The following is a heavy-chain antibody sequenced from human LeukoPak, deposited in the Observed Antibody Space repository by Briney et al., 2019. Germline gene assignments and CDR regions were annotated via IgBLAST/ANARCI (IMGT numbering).Heavy chain of an antibody. CDR2: IKSKTDGGTT. CDR3: TTESDTGYDFWRDHISHWFDP. V-gene: IGHV3-15*01. D-gene: IGHD3-3*01. CDR1: GFTFSNAW. Sequence: GGSLRLSCAASGFTFSNAWMSWVRQAPGKGLEWVGRIKSKTDGGTTDYAAPVKGRFTISRDDSKNTLYLQMNSLKTEDTAVYYCTTESDTGYDFWRDHISHWFDPWGQGTLVTVPS. J-gene: IGHJ5*02.